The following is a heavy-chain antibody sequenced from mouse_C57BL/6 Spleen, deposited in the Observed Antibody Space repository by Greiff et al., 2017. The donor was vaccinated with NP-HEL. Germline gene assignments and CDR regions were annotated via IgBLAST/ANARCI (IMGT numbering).Heavy chain of an antibody. D-gene: IGHD2-5*01. Sequence: EVMLVESGAELVRPGASVKLSCTASGFNIKDDYMHWVKQRPEQGLEWIGWIDPENGDTEYASKFQGKATITADTSSNTAYLQLSSLTSEDTAVYYSTTSYYSNYVDYWGQGTTLTVSS. J-gene: IGHJ2*01. CDR2: IDPENGDT. V-gene: IGHV14-4*01. CDR3: TTSYYSNYVDY. CDR1: GFNIKDDY.